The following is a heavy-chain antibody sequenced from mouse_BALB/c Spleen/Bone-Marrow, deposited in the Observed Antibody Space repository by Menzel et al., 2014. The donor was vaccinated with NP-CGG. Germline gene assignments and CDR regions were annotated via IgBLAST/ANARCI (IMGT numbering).Heavy chain of an antibody. CDR2: IDPANGNT. V-gene: IGHV14-3*02. D-gene: IGHD1-2*01. CDR3: ARTAPENFDY. J-gene: IGHJ2*01. CDR1: GFNIKDTY. Sequence: VQLQQSGAELVKPGASVKLSCTASGFNIKDTYIHWVKQRPERGLEWIGRIDPANGNTEYDPKFQGKATITTDTSSNTAYLQLGSLTSEDTAVYYCARTAPENFDYWGQGTTLTVSS.